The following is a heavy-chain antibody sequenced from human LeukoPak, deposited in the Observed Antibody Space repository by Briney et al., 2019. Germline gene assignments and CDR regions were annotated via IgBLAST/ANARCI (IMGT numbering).Heavy chain of an antibody. V-gene: IGHV3-7*01. D-gene: IGHD5-12*01. CDR1: GFTFSSYW. CDR2: IKQDGSEK. J-gene: IGHJ4*02. Sequence: GGSLRLSCEASGFTFSSYWMSWVRQAPGKGLEWVVNIKQDGSEKYYVDSVKGRFTISRDNAKNSLYLQMNSLRAEDTAVYYCALVDGYSNKNWGQGTLVTVSS. CDR3: ALVDGYSNKN.